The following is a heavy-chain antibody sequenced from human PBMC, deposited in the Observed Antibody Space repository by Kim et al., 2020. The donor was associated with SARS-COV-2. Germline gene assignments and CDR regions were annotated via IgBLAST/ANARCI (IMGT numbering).Heavy chain of an antibody. CDR1: GFTFSSYS. Sequence: GGSLRLSCAASGFTFSSYSMNWVRQAPGKGLEWVSSISSSSSYIYYADSVKGRFTISRDNAKNSLYLQMNSLRAEDTAVYYCARVYSSSWYDRYYYYGMDVWGQGTTVTVSS. CDR3: ARVYSSSWYDRYYYYGMDV. J-gene: IGHJ6*02. CDR2: ISSSSSYI. D-gene: IGHD6-13*01. V-gene: IGHV3-21*01.